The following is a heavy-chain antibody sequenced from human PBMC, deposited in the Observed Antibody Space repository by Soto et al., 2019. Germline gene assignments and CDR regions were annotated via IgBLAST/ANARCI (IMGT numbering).Heavy chain of an antibody. V-gene: IGHV3-15*07. CDR1: GFTFSNAW. D-gene: IGHD3-22*01. J-gene: IGHJ6*02. Sequence: GGSLRLSCAASGFTFSNAWMNWVLQAPGKGLEWVGRIKSKTDGGTTDYAAPVKGRFTISRDDSKNTLYLQMNSLKTEDTAVYYCTTTTPSYYYDSSGYQGYYYYYGMDVWGQGTTVTVSS. CDR3: TTTTPSYYYDSSGYQGYYYYYGMDV. CDR2: IKSKTDGGTT.